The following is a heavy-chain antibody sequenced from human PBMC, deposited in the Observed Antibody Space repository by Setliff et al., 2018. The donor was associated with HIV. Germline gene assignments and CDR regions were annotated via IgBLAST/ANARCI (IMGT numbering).Heavy chain of an antibody. CDR2: IIPLLGTP. J-gene: IGHJ3*01. V-gene: IGHV1-69*06. Sequence: SVKVSCKASGGSFRNHAINWVRQAPGQGLEWMGGIIPLLGTPNYAHKFQGRVTITADKYSSTVYMELSSLRSEDSAVFYCARDRSGIAVAAPDASDVWGQGTMVTVSS. CDR3: ARDRSGIAVAAPDASDV. D-gene: IGHD6-19*01. CDR1: GGSFRNHA.